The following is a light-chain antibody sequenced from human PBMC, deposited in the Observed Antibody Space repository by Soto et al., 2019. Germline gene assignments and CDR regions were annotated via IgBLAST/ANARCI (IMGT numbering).Light chain of an antibody. J-gene: IGKJ4*01. Sequence: EIVLTQSPGTLSLSPGERATLSCRASQSVSSGYLAWYQQKPGQAPSLLIYFAPSRATGIADRFSGSGSGTDFTLTISRLEPEDFAVYYCQQYGSSPFTFGGGTKVEIK. CDR2: FAP. V-gene: IGKV3-20*01. CDR3: QQYGSSPFT. CDR1: QSVSSGY.